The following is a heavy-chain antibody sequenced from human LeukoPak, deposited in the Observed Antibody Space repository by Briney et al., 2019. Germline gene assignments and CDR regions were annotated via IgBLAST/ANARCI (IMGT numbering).Heavy chain of an antibody. D-gene: IGHD6-19*01. CDR3: ARAGAVAGTFDY. J-gene: IGHJ4*02. CDR2: ISSSSSYI. Sequence: GGSLRLSCAASGFTLSSYSMNWVRQAPGKGLEWVSSISSSSSYIYYADSVKGRFTISRDNAKNSLYLQMNSLRAEDTAVYYCARAGAVAGTFDYWGQGTLVTVSS. V-gene: IGHV3-21*01. CDR1: GFTLSSYS.